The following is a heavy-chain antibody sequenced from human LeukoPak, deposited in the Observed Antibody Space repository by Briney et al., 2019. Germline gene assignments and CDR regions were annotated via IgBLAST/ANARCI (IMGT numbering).Heavy chain of an antibody. Sequence: ASVKVSCKASGYTFTSYSISWVRQAPGQGLEWMGWISAYNGNKNYAQKLQGRVTMTTDTSTSTAYKEMSSLRLDETGVYYCARDALPDGYGSSTSGHNWFDPWGQGTLVTVSS. CDR3: ARDALPDGYGSSTSGHNWFDP. CDR1: GYTFTSYS. D-gene: IGHD2-2*03. J-gene: IGHJ5*02. CDR2: ISAYNGNK. V-gene: IGHV1-18*01.